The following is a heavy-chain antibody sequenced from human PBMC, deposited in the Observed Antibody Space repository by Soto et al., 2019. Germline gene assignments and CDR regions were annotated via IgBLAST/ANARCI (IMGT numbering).Heavy chain of an antibody. V-gene: IGHV3-23*01. CDR1: GVTFKNYA. J-gene: IGHJ4*02. CDR3: AKDQSYYYDSSGSRAEY. D-gene: IGHD3-22*01. CDR2: IVANGGST. Sequence: PGGSLRLSCAASGVTFKNYAMTWVRQAPGKGLEWVSGIVANGGSTDYADSVKGRFTISRDNSKNMLYLQMKSLRVDDTAVYYCAKDQSYYYDSSGSRAEYWGQGTLVTVSS.